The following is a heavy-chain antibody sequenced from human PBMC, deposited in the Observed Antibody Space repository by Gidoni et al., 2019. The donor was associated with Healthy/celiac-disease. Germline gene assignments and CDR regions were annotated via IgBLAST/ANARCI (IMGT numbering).Heavy chain of an antibody. CDR3: ARGCIVVVPAGEYYFDY. D-gene: IGHD2-2*01. J-gene: IGHJ4*02. Sequence: SCKASGYTFTDYYMHWVRQAPGQGLEWMGWINPNSGGTNYAQKFQGRVTMTRDTSISTAYMELSRLRSDDTAVYYCARGCIVVVPAGEYYFDYWGQGTLVTVSS. CDR2: INPNSGGT. CDR1: GYTFTDYY. V-gene: IGHV1-2*02.